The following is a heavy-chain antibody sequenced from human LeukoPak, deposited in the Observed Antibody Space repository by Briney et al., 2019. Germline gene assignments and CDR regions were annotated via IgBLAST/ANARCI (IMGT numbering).Heavy chain of an antibody. CDR1: GYTFTSYG. Sequence: ASVKVSCKASGYTFTSYGISWVRQAPGQGLEWMGWISAYNGNTNYAQKLQGRVTMTTDTSTSTAYMELRSLRSDDTAVYYCAGVQYYYDSSGYYYVSCYFDYWGQGTLVTVSS. D-gene: IGHD3-22*01. CDR2: ISAYNGNT. J-gene: IGHJ4*02. CDR3: AGVQYYYDSSGYYYVSCYFDY. V-gene: IGHV1-18*01.